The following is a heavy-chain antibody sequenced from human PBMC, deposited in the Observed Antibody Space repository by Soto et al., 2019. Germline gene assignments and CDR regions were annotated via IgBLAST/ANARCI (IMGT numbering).Heavy chain of an antibody. CDR2: ISWNSGSI. CDR1: GFPFDDYA. CDR3: GKGYCSGGSCAADY. D-gene: IGHD2-15*01. J-gene: IGHJ4*02. Sequence: GGSLRLSCAASGFPFDDYAMHWVRQAPGKGLEWVSGISWNSGSIGYADSVKGRFTISRDNAKNSLYLQMNSLRAEDTALYYCGKGYCSGGSCAADYWGQGTLVTVSS. V-gene: IGHV3-9*01.